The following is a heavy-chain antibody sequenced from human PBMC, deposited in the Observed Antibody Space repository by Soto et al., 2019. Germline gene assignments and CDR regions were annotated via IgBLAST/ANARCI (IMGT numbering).Heavy chain of an antibody. CDR2: IIPIFGTA. Sequence: WASVKVSCKASGGTFSSYANSWVRQAPGQGLEWMGGIIPIFGTANYAQKFQGRVTITADESTSTAYMELSSLRSEDTAVYYCARSKLLWFGESPTYNWFDPWGQGTLVTVSS. D-gene: IGHD3-10*01. J-gene: IGHJ5*02. V-gene: IGHV1-69*13. CDR1: GGTFSSYA. CDR3: ARSKLLWFGESPTYNWFDP.